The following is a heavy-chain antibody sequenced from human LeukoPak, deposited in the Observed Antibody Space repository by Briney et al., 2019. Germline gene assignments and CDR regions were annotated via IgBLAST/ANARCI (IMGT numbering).Heavy chain of an antibody. D-gene: IGHD2-15*01. CDR2: ISTEIGNT. CDR3: ARDRYGYCGGGSCFLFDY. V-gene: IGHV1-18*01. J-gene: IGHJ4*02. Sequence: ASVKVSCKATSRISWVRQAPGQGLEWMGWISTEIGNTNYAQRLQGRVTMTRDTSTSTVYMELTSLRSDDTAVYYCARDRYGYCGGGSCFLFDYWGQGTLVTVSS. CDR1: TSR.